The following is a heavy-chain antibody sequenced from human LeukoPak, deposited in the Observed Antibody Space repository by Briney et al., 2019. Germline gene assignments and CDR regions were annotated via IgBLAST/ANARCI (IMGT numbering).Heavy chain of an antibody. CDR2: INHSGST. D-gene: IGHD3-22*01. CDR3: ASLCSSGYYYGGVDY. V-gene: IGHV4-34*01. J-gene: IGHJ4*02. Sequence: KPSETPSLTCAVYGGSFSGYYWSWIRQPPGKGLEWIGEINHSGSTNYNPSLKSRVTISVDTSKNQFSLKLSSVTAADTAVYYCASLCSSGYYYGGVDYWGQGTLVTVSS. CDR1: GGSFSGYY.